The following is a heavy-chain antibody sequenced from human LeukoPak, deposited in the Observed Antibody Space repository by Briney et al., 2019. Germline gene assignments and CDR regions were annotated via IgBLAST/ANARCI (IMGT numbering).Heavy chain of an antibody. Sequence: SETLSLTCTVSGGSISSYYWSWIRQPAGKGLEWIGRIYTSGSTNYNPSLKSRVTMSVDTSKNQFSLKLSSVTAADTAVYYCARETIAAAGPGGGSINSFDPWGRGTLVTVSS. D-gene: IGHD6-13*01. CDR1: GGSISSYY. J-gene: IGHJ5*02. CDR3: ARETIAAAGPGGGSINSFDP. CDR2: IYTSGST. V-gene: IGHV4-4*07.